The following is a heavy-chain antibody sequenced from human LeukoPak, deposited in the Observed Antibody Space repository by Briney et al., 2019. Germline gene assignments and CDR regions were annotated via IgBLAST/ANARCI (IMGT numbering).Heavy chain of an antibody. V-gene: IGHV3-30*18. CDR2: ISYDGSNK. J-gene: IGHJ6*02. D-gene: IGHD5-18*01. CDR1: GFTLSSYG. Sequence: GRSLRLSCAASGFTLSSYGMHWVRQAPGKGLEWVAVISYDGSNKYYADSVKGRFTISRDNSKNTLYLQMNSLRAEDTAVYYCAKVLRVTHYYYYYGMDVWGQGTTVTVSS. CDR3: AKVLRVTHYYYYYGMDV.